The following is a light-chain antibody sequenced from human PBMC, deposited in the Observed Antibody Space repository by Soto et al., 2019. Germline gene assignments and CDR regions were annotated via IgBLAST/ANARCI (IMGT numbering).Light chain of an antibody. Sequence: DVQMTHSPSSLSLSVGDRVTITCRTSQNISTFLNWYQQKPGRAPNLLIYAVSSLQSGVPSRFSGSGAGTDFNLTSSSLQPEAFATYYCQQSYSSPITFRQGTRLEI. CDR1: QNISTF. J-gene: IGKJ5*01. CDR2: AVS. CDR3: QQSYSSPIT. V-gene: IGKV1-39*01.